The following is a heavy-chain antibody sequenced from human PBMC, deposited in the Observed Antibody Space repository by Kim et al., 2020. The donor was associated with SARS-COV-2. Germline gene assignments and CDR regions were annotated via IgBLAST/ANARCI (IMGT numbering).Heavy chain of an antibody. CDR1: GDSISSHY. J-gene: IGHJ6*01. CDR2: VSYSGST. D-gene: IGHD3-10*01. Sequence: SETLSLTCTASGDSISSHYWGWIRQPPGKGLEWIGYVSYSGSTNYNPSLNSRVTISVDTSKIHFSLELSSVTTADTAVYYCARGFAGSYPYYYFYGVDI. CDR3: ARGFAGSYPYYYFYGVDI. V-gene: IGHV4-59*11.